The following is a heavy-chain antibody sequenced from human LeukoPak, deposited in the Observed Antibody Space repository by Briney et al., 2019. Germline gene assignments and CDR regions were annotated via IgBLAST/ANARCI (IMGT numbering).Heavy chain of an antibody. CDR3: ARDVRPDY. CDR2: IKQDGTEK. J-gene: IGHJ4*02. CDR1: GVSFSSYW. D-gene: IGHD6-6*01. Sequence: GGSLRLSCAASGVSFSSYWMSWVRQAPGEGLEWVANIKQDGTEKYYMDSVKGRFSISRDNAKNSLSLQMNALRAEDTAVYYCARDVRPDYWGQGTLVTVST. V-gene: IGHV3-7*04.